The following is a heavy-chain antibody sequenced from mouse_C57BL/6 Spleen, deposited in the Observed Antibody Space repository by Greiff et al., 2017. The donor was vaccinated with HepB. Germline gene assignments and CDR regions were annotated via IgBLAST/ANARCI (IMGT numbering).Heavy chain of an antibody. CDR3: AREGNYYGSSSWFAY. CDR1: GYTFTSNW. J-gene: IGHJ3*01. V-gene: IGHV1-53*01. Sequence: QVQLQQPGTELVKPGASVKLSCKASGYTFTSNWMHWVKQRPGQGLEWIGNINPSNGGTNYNEKFKSKATLTVDKSSSTAYMQLSSLTSEDSAVYYCAREGNYYGSSSWFAYWGQGTLVTVSA. CDR2: INPSNGGT. D-gene: IGHD1-1*01.